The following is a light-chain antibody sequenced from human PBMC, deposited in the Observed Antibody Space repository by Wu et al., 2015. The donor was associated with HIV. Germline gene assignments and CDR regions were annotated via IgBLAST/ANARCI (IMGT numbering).Light chain of an antibody. V-gene: IGKV3-20*01. J-gene: IGKJ5*01. CDR1: QDVNRNS. CDR3: QQYGTSQVT. CDR2: GAS. Sequence: EIVLKQSPGTLSLSPGERATLSCRASQDVNRNSLAWYQQKPGQAPGLLIYGASSRATDIPDRFSGSGSGADFTLTISRLQIQDFAIYYCQQYGTSQVTFGQGTRLEIK.